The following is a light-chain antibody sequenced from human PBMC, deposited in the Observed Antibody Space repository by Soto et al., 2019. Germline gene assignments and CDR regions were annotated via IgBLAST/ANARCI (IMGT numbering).Light chain of an antibody. CDR3: TSYASSSTPVV. Sequence: QSALTQPASVSGSPGQSITISCTGTSSDIGGYKYVSWYQHNPGTAPKLMIYDVNNRPSGVSNRFSGSKSGNTASLTISGLQAEDEGDYYCTSYASSSTPVVFGGGTKLTVL. J-gene: IGLJ2*01. CDR1: SSDIGGYKY. CDR2: DVN. V-gene: IGLV2-14*03.